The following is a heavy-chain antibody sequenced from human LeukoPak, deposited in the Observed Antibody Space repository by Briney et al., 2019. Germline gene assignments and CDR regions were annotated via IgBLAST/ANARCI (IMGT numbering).Heavy chain of an antibody. CDR2: IKEDGSEK. CDR3: ASGRQLGY. D-gene: IGHD6-13*01. V-gene: IGHV3-7*01. Sequence: GGSLRLSCAASGLIVSSNYMSWVRQAPGKGLEWVANIKEDGSEKYYVDSVKGRFTISRDNARNSLYLQMNSLRAEDTAVYYCASGRQLGYWGQGTLVTVSS. J-gene: IGHJ4*02. CDR1: GLIVSSNY.